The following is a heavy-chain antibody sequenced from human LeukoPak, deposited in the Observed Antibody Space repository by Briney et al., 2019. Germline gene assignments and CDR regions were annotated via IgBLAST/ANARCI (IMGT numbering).Heavy chain of an antibody. V-gene: IGHV4-30-2*01. J-gene: IGHJ4*02. Sequence: SQTLSLTCAVSGGSISSGGYSWSWIRQPPGKGLEWIGYIYHSGSTYYNPPLKSRVTISVDTSKNQFSLKLSSVTAADTAVYYCARGRSYAHSYDFEDYWGQGTLVTASS. CDR1: GGSISSGGYS. CDR3: ARGRSYAHSYDFEDY. D-gene: IGHD3-3*01. CDR2: IYHSGST.